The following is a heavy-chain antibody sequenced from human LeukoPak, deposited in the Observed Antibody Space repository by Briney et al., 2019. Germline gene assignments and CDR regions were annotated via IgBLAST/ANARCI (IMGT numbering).Heavy chain of an antibody. CDR2: IWYDGSNK. CDR3: AKDSKMGIYGDLYYFDY. CDR1: GFTFSSYG. D-gene: IGHD4-17*01. Sequence: AGGSLRLSCAASGFTFSSYGMHWVRQAPGKGLEWVAVIWYDGSNKYYADSVKGRFTISRDNSKNTLYLQMNSLRAEDTAVYYCAKDSKMGIYGDLYYFDYWGQGTLVTVSS. V-gene: IGHV3-30*02. J-gene: IGHJ4*02.